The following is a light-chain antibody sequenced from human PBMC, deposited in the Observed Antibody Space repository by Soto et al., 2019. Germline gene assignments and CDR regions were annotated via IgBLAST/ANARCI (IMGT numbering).Light chain of an antibody. CDR1: SSDVGGYDY. V-gene: IGLV2-14*01. J-gene: IGLJ1*01. CDR2: EVN. Sequence: QSVLTQPASVSGSPGQSVTISCTGTSSDVGGYDYVSWYQQHPGTAPKLMLYEVNNRPSGVSNRFSGSKSGNTASLIISGLQTEDEADYFCKSYAGSNTYVFGSGTKLTVL. CDR3: KSYAGSNTYV.